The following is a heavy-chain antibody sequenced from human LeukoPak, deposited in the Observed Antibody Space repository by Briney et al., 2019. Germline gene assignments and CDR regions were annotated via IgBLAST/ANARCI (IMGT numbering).Heavy chain of an antibody. V-gene: IGHV4-59*01. J-gene: IGHJ4*02. CDR2: IYYSGIT. CDR3: AREVPSAGIAAPTYFDY. D-gene: IGHD6-13*01. CDR1: GGSISTYY. Sequence: SETLSLTCAVSGGSISTYYWSWIRQPPGKGLEWIGYIYYSGITNYNPSLKSRVTISVDTSKNQFSLKLTSVTAADTAVYYCAREVPSAGIAAPTYFDYWGQGTLVTVSS.